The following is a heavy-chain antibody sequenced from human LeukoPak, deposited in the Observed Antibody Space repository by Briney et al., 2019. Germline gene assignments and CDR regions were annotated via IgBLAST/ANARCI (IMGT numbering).Heavy chain of an antibody. V-gene: IGHV6-1*01. CDR2: TYYRSKWYN. D-gene: IGHD6-13*01. CDR1: GDSVSSNSAA. Sequence: SQTLSLTCAISGDSVSSNSAAWNWIRQSPSRGLGWLGRTYYRSKWYNDYAVSVKSRITINPDTSKNQFSLQLNSVTPEDTAVYYCALTAAGTYAESLINWFDPWGQGTLVTVSS. J-gene: IGHJ5*02. CDR3: ALTAAGTYAESLINWFDP.